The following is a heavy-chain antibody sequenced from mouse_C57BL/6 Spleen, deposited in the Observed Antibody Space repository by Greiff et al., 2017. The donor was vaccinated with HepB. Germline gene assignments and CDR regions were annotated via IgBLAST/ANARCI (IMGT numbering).Heavy chain of an antibody. J-gene: IGHJ3*01. CDR3: ARREYYYGSSSSWFAY. Sequence: EVKLVESGGGLVKPGGSLKLSCAASGFTFSDYGMHWVRQAPEKGLEWVAYISSGSSTIYYADTVKGRFTISRDNAKNTLFLQMTSLRSEDTAMYYCARREYYYGSSSSWFAYWGQGTLVTVSA. CDR2: ISSGSSTI. V-gene: IGHV5-17*01. CDR1: GFTFSDYG. D-gene: IGHD1-1*01.